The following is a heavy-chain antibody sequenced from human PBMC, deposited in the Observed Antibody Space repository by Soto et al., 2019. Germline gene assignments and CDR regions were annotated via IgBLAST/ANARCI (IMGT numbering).Heavy chain of an antibody. V-gene: IGHV1-3*01. CDR2: INAGNGNT. J-gene: IGHJ3*02. CDR1: GYTFTSYA. CDR3: ARTSLRIGEIRGANAFDI. Sequence: ASVKVSCKASGYTFTSYAMHWVRQAPGQRLEWMGWINAGNGNTKYSQKFQGRVTITRDTSASTAYMELSSLRSEDTAVYYCARTSLRIGEIRGANAFDIWGQGTMVTVSS. D-gene: IGHD3-10*01.